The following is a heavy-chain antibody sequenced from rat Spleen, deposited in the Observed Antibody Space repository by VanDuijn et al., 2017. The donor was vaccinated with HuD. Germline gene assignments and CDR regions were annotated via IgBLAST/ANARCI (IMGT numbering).Heavy chain of an antibody. CDR1: GFTFSNYG. J-gene: IGHJ2*01. D-gene: IGHD1-1*01. Sequence: EVQLVESGGGLEQPGRSLKFSCTAPGFTFSNYGMHLIRQAPTKGLEWVASISPSGGSTFFRDSVKGRFTISRDIAKNTLYLQMDSLRSEDTATYYCATTPLYYSADPYYFDYWGQGVMVTVSS. CDR2: ISPSGGST. V-gene: IGHV5-19*01. CDR3: ATTPLYYSADPYYFDY.